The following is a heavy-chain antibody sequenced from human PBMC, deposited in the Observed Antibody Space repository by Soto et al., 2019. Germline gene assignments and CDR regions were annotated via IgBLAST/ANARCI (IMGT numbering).Heavy chain of an antibody. CDR1: GGSFSNYY. D-gene: IGHD3-3*01. Sequence: SETLSLTCAVYGGSFSNYYWTWIRQPPGKGLEWIGEINHSGSTNYNPSLESRVTISVDTSKNQFSLRLTSVSAADTATYYCAIGSGFYYMDVWNKGTTVTGS. CDR3: AIGSGFYYMDV. J-gene: IGHJ6*03. CDR2: INHSGST. V-gene: IGHV4-34*01.